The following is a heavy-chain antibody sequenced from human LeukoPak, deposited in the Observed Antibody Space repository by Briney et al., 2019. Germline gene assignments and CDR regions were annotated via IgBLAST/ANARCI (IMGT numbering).Heavy chain of an antibody. J-gene: IGHJ4*02. CDR2: IHDGGVF. CDR1: GDSMSSYY. V-gene: IGHV4-59*01. CDR3: ARNLRFGDLSPLGF. Sequence: SENLSLTCTVSGDSMSSYYFSWIRQSPGKGLEWIGYIHDGGVFNYNPSLESQVTISAGTSTNQFSLTLRSVTAADTAVYYCARNLRFGDLSPLGFWGQGTLVTVSS. D-gene: IGHD3-10*01.